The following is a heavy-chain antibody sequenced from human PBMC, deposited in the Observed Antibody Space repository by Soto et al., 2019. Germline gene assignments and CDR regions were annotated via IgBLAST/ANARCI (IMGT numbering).Heavy chain of an antibody. CDR1: GGSISSGGYS. J-gene: IGHJ6*02. D-gene: IGHD3-10*01. CDR2: IYHSGST. Sequence: KASETLSLTCAVSGGSISSGGYSWSWIRQPPGKGLEWIGYIYHSGSTYYNPSLKSRVTISVDRSKNQFSLKPSSVTAADTAVYYCERGGPRGGMDVWGQGTTVTVSS. V-gene: IGHV4-30-2*01. CDR3: ERGGPRGGMDV.